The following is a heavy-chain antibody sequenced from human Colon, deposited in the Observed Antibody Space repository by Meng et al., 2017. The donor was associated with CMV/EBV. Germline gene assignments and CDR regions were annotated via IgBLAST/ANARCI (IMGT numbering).Heavy chain of an antibody. CDR2: INPNSGAT. J-gene: IGHJ5*02. V-gene: IGHV1-2*06. D-gene: IGHD3-10*01. CDR1: GYTVTASY. CDR3: ARCPMVRGGCAFDP. Sequence: KASGYTVTASYMQWVRQAPGQGLEWMGRINPNSGATNSAQKFQGRVTMTRDTSISTAYMKLSSLRSDDTAVYYCARCPMVRGGCAFDPWGQGTLVTVSS.